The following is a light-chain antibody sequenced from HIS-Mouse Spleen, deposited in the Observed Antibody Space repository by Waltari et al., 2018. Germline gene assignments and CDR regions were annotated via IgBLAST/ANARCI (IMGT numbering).Light chain of an antibody. CDR1: SSDVGGFYY. J-gene: IGLJ1*01. CDR2: DVS. V-gene: IGLV2-11*01. CDR3: SSYTSSCTVV. Sequence: QPALTQPRSAFGSPGQQVTIICTGTSSDVGGFYYVFWYQQHPGKAPKLMIYDVSKRPSGVPNRFSCSKSCNTASLTISGLQADDEADYYCSSYTSSCTVVFGAGTKVTVL.